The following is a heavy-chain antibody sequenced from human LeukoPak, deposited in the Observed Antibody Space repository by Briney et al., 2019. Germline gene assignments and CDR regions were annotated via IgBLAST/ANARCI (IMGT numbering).Heavy chain of an antibody. CDR3: ARVVRLVAADWFDP. CDR1: GGSISSYY. V-gene: IGHV4-59*01. D-gene: IGHD6-25*01. Sequence: SETLSLTCTVSGGSISSYYWSWIRQPPGKGLEWIGYTYYSGSTNYNPSLKSRVTISVDTSKNQFSLKLSSVTAADTAVYYCARVVRLVAADWFDPWGQGILVTVSS. J-gene: IGHJ5*02. CDR2: TYYSGST.